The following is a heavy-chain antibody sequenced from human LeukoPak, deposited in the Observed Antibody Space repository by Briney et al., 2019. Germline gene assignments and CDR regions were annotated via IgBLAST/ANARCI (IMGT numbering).Heavy chain of an antibody. CDR3: ARVEMATGWFDP. CDR2: IYPVDSDT. V-gene: IGHV5-51*01. J-gene: IGHJ5*02. Sequence: GESLKISCKGFGYSFTSYWIGWVRQMPGKGLEWMGIIYPVDSDTRYSPSFQGQVTISADRSISTAYLQWSSLKASDTAMYYCARVEMATGWFDPWGQGTLVIVSS. CDR1: GYSFTSYW. D-gene: IGHD5-24*01.